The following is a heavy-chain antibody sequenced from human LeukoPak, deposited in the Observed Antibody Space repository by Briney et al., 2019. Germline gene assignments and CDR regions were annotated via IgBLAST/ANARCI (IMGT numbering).Heavy chain of an antibody. Sequence: PGGSLRLSCAASGFTFSSYGMHWVRQAPGKGLEGGAVISYDGSNKYYADSLKGRFTISRDNSKNTLYRQMNSLRSEDTAVYYCARADCSSTSCYPRPVDYWGQGNLVTVSS. D-gene: IGHD2-2*01. CDR2: ISYDGSNK. V-gene: IGHV3-30*03. CDR3: ARADCSSTSCYPRPVDY. CDR1: GFTFSSYG. J-gene: IGHJ4*02.